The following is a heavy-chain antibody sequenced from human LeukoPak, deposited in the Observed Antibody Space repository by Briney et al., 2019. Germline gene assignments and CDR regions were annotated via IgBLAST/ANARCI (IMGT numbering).Heavy chain of an antibody. CDR1: GYTFTGYY. V-gene: IGHV1-2*02. D-gene: IGHD6-19*01. CDR2: INPNSGGT. CDR3: ARDSDSSGWYWINWVDP. J-gene: IGHJ5*02. Sequence: ASVKVSCKASGYTFTGYYMHWVRQAPGQGLEWMGWINPNSGGTNYAQKFQGRVTMTRDTSISTAYMELSRLRSDDTAVYYCARDSDSSGWYWINWVDPWGQGTLVTVSS.